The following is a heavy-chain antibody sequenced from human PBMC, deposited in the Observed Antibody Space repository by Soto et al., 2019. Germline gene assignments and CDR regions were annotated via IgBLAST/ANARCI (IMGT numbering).Heavy chain of an antibody. CDR1: GGSFSSYA. Sequence: SVKVSCKASGGSFSSYAFSWVRQAPGQGLEWMGGIIPIFGTANYAQKFQGRVTITADESTSTAHMELSSLRSEDTAVYYCAREGYGDYGNPFDYWGQGTLVTVSS. D-gene: IGHD4-17*01. J-gene: IGHJ4*02. CDR2: IIPIFGTA. CDR3: AREGYGDYGNPFDY. V-gene: IGHV1-69*13.